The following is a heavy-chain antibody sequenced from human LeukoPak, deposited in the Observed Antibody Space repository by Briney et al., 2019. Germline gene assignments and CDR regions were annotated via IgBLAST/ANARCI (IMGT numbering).Heavy chain of an antibody. Sequence: SETLSLTCTVSGGSISSSTYYWGWIRQPPGKGLEWIASIYYSGSTYYNPSLKSRVTISVDTSENQFSLRLTSVTAADTAVYYCARTSYHYNSGDYGWYFDYWGQGTLVTVSA. J-gene: IGHJ4*02. CDR3: ARTSYHYNSGDYGWYFDY. CDR2: IYYSGST. D-gene: IGHD3-10*01. V-gene: IGHV4-39*07. CDR1: GGSISSSTYY.